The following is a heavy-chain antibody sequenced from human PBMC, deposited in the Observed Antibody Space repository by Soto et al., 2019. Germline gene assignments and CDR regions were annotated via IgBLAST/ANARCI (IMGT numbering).Heavy chain of an antibody. CDR3: ARSGSSGWYARYFDL. Sequence: EVQLVESGGGLVKPGGSLRLSCAASGFTFSSYSMNWVRQAPGKGLEWVSSISSSSSYIYYADSVKGRFTISRDNAKNSRYLQMNSLRAEDTAVYYCARSGSSGWYARYFDLWGRGTLVTVSS. CDR2: ISSSSSYI. D-gene: IGHD6-19*01. V-gene: IGHV3-21*01. CDR1: GFTFSSYS. J-gene: IGHJ2*01.